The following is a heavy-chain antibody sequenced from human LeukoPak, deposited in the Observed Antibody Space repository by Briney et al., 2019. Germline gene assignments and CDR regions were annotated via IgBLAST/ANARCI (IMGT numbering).Heavy chain of an antibody. CDR3: ARGMTYSSSRVDP. Sequence: SETLSLTCTVSGGSISSYYWSWIRQPPGKGLEWIGYIYYSGSTNYNPSLKSRVTISVDTSKNQFSLKLSSVTAADTAVYYCARGMTYSSSRVDPWGQGTLVTVSS. D-gene: IGHD6-6*01. CDR1: GGSISSYY. J-gene: IGHJ5*02. CDR2: IYYSGST. V-gene: IGHV4-59*12.